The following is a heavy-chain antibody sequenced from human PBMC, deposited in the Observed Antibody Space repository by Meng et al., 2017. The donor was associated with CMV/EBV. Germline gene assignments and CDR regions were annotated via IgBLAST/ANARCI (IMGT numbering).Heavy chain of an antibody. D-gene: IGHD5-18*01. J-gene: IGHJ4*02. CDR1: GFSLSTSGVG. CDR2: IYWDDDK. V-gene: IGHV2-5*02. Sequence: NTLKDVGPTLVKPTQILTLTCTFSGFSLSTSGVGVGWIRQPPGKALEWLALIYWDDDKRYSPSLKSRLTITKDTSKNQVVLTMTNMDPVDTATYYCAHLDTAKLHFDYWGQGTLVTVSS. CDR3: AHLDTAKLHFDY.